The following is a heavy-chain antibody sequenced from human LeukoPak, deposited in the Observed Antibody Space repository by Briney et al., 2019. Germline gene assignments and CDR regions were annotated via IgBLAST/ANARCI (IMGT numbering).Heavy chain of an antibody. Sequence: GGSLRLSCAASGFTFSGSAMHWVREASGKGLEWVGRIRSKANSYATAYAASVKGRFTISRDDSKNTAYLQMNSLKTEDTAVYYCTRQALGPYSSSWYVVWGQGTPVTVSS. D-gene: IGHD6-13*01. CDR3: TRQALGPYSSSWYVV. V-gene: IGHV3-73*01. J-gene: IGHJ4*02. CDR2: IRSKANSYAT. CDR1: GFTFSGSA.